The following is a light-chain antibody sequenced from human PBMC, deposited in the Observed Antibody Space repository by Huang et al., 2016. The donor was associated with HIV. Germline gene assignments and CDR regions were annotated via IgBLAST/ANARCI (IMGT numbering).Light chain of an antibody. V-gene: IGKV3-11*01. CDR3: QQRSNWPPWT. J-gene: IGKJ1*01. CDR2: DTS. Sequence: EIVLTQSPATLYLSPGERATLSCRASQSVSSDLAWYQQKTGQAPRLIIYDTSSRATGLPARFSGSGSGTDFTLTISSLEPEDFAVYYCQQRSNWPPWTFGQGTKVEIK. CDR1: QSVSSD.